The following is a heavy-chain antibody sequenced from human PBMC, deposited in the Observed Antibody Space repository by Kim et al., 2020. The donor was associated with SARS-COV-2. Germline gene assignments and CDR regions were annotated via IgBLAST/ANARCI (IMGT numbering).Heavy chain of an antibody. CDR3: ARGAYCGGDCYSRETEYFQH. J-gene: IGHJ1*01. CDR1: GGSISSGGYS. V-gene: IGHV4-30-2*01. D-gene: IGHD2-21*01. Sequence: SETLSLTCAVSGGSISSGGYSWSWIRQPPGKGLEWIGYIYHSGSTYYNPSLKSRVTISVDRSKNQFSLKLSSVTAADTAVYYCARGAYCGGDCYSRETEYFQHWGQGTLVTVSS. CDR2: IYHSGST.